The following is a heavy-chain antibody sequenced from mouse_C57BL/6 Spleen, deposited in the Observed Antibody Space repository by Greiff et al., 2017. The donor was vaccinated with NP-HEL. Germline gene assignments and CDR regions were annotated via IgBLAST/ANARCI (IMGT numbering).Heavy chain of an antibody. CDR2: ISDGGSYT. V-gene: IGHV5-4*03. J-gene: IGHJ2*01. CDR1: GFTFSSYA. CDR3: ARGGYGNCFDY. D-gene: IGHD2-1*01. Sequence: EVMLVESGGGLVKPGGSLKLSCAASGFTFSSYAMSWVRQTPEKRLEWVATISDGGSYTYYPDNVKGRFTISRDNAKNNLYLQMSHLKSEDTAMYYCARGGYGNCFDYWGQGTTLTVSS.